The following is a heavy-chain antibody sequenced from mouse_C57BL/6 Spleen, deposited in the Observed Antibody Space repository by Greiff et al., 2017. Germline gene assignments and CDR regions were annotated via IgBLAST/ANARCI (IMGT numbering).Heavy chain of an antibody. V-gene: IGHV2-5*01. D-gene: IGHD1-1*01. CDR1: GFSLTSYG. CDR3: AIPYYGSSLWYFDV. Sequence: VQLQQSGPGLVQPSQSLSITCTVSGFSLTSYGVHWVRQSPGMGLEWLGVIGRGGSTDYNAAFMSRLSITTDNSKSQVFFKMNSLQADDTAIYYCAIPYYGSSLWYFDVWGTGTTVTVSS. CDR2: IGRGGST. J-gene: IGHJ1*03.